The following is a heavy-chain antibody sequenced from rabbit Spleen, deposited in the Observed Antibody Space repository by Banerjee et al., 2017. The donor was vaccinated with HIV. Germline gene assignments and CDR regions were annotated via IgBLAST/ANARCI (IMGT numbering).Heavy chain of an antibody. V-gene: IGHV1S45*01. CDR1: GVSFSISSY. J-gene: IGHJ3*01. CDR3: ARDASSSFSSYSMGL. D-gene: IGHD8-1*01. Sequence: QEQLEESGGDLVKPEGSLTLTCTASGVSFSISSYMCWVRQAPGKGLEWIACIDAGSSGFTYFAAWWKGRFSITKTSSTTVALQKTRLTAADAAAYFCARDASSSFSSYSMGLWGQGTLVTVS. CDR2: IDAGSSGFT.